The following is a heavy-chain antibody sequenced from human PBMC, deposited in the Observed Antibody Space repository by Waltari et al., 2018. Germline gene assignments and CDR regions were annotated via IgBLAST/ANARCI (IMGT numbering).Heavy chain of an antibody. Sequence: EVQLVESGGGLVKPGGSLRLSCAASGFPFRRSPWTWVRQAPGKGLEWVSSISGTSYYIYHADSVKGRFTTSRDNAKNSLYLQMNSLRAEDTAVYYCARETEEAFDFWGRGTMVTVSS. CDR1: GFPFRRSP. D-gene: IGHD2-21*02. CDR2: ISGTSYYI. J-gene: IGHJ3*01. CDR3: ARETEEAFDF. V-gene: IGHV3-21*01.